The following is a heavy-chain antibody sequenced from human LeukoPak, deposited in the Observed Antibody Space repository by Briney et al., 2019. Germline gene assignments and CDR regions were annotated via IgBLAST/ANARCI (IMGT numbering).Heavy chain of an antibody. J-gene: IGHJ6*02. V-gene: IGHV3-23*01. CDR2: ISGSGGTT. D-gene: IGHD5-18*01. CDR3: ARDDGYSYYCGMDV. CDR1: GFTFSSYA. Sequence: GGSLRLSCAASGFTFSSYAMSWVRQAPGKGLEWVSVISGSGGTTYYADSVKGRFTISRDNSKNTLYLQMNSLRAEDTAVYYCARDDGYSYYCGMDVWGQGTTVTVSS.